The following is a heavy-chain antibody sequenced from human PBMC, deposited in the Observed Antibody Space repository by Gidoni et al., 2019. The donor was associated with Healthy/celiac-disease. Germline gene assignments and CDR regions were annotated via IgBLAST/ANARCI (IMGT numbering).Heavy chain of an antibody. D-gene: IGHD5-18*01. Sequence: QVQLVQSGAEVKKPGSSVKVSCKASGGTFSSYPISWVRQAPGQGLEWMGRIIPILCIATYAQKFQGRVTITADKSTSTAYMELSSLRSEDTAVYYCARDQRGYSYGYADYWGQGTLVTVSS. CDR3: ARDQRGYSYGYADY. CDR1: GGTFSSYP. V-gene: IGHV1-69*04. CDR2: IIPILCIA. J-gene: IGHJ4*02.